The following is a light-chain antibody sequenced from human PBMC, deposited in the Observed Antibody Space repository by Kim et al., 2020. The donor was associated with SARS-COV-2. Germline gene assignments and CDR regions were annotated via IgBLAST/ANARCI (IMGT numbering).Light chain of an antibody. J-gene: IGKJ4*01. CDR3: QQYGEGRA. Sequence: EIVLTQSPGTLSLSPGERATLSCRASQSVSTTYLAWYQQKPGQAPGVLIYGASSRATGIPDRFSGSGSGTDFTLTVSRLEPEDFAVYYCQQYGEGRAFGGGTKVDIK. CDR2: GAS. CDR1: QSVSTTY. V-gene: IGKV3-20*01.